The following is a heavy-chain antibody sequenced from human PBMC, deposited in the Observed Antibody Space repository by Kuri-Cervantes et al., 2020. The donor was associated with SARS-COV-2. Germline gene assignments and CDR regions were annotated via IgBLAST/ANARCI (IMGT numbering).Heavy chain of an antibody. V-gene: IGHV4-34*01. D-gene: IGHD3-10*01. Sequence: SETLSLTCAVYGGSFSGYYWSWIRQPPGKGLEWIGEINHSGSTNYNPSLKSRVTISVDTSKNQFSLKLSSVTAADTAVYYCARGESSSYGSGSYWGFDYWGQGTLVTVSS. CDR3: ARGESSSYGSGSYWGFDY. CDR1: GGSFSGYY. J-gene: IGHJ4*02. CDR2: INHSGST.